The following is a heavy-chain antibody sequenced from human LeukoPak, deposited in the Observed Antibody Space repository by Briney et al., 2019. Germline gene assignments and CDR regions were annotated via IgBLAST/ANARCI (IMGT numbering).Heavy chain of an antibody. Sequence: SETLSLTCTVSGGSISGYYYNWIRQPPGKGLEWIGYIYYSGSTNYNPSLKSRVTISLDTSKNQFSLKLSSVTTADTAVYYCARSVVALYWYFDLWGRGTLVTVSS. D-gene: IGHD2-15*01. CDR3: ARSVVALYWYFDL. CDR1: GGSISGYY. CDR2: IYYSGST. V-gene: IGHV4-59*01. J-gene: IGHJ2*01.